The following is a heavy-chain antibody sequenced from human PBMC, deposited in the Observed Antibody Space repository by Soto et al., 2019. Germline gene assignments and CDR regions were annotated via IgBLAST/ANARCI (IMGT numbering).Heavy chain of an antibody. D-gene: IGHD6-6*01. CDR2: IYYSGST. Sequence: PSETLSLTCTVSGGSISSSSYYWGWIRQPPGKGLEWIGSIYYSGSTYYNPSLKSRVTISVDTSKNQFSLKLSSVTAADTAVYYCARGLALEDRRYFDYWGQGTLVTVSS. V-gene: IGHV4-39*07. CDR3: ARGLALEDRRYFDY. J-gene: IGHJ4*02. CDR1: GGSISSSSYY.